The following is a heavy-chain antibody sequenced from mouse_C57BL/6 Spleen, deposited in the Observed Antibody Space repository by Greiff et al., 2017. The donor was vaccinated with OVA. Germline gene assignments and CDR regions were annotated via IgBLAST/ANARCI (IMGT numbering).Heavy chain of an antibody. D-gene: IGHD2-5*01. CDR2: INPNNGGT. CDR1: GYTFTDYY. V-gene: IGHV1-26*01. Sequence: EVQLQQSGPELVKPGASVKISCKASGYTFTDYYMNWVKQSHGKSLEWIGDINPNNGGTSYNQKFKGKATLTVDKSSSTAYMELRSLTSEDSAVYYCARKDYSNYHFDYWGQGTTLTVSS. J-gene: IGHJ2*01. CDR3: ARKDYSNYHFDY.